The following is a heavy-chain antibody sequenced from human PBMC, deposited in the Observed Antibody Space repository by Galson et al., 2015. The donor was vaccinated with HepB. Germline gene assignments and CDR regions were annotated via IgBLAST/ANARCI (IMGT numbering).Heavy chain of an antibody. J-gene: IGHJ4*02. D-gene: IGHD3-22*01. CDR1: GFTFSSSA. CDR3: ARGWIPMGPNYYDSQGGY. Sequence: ASGFTFSSSAMHWVRQAPGKGLEWVAVISYDGSNKYYADSVKGRFTISRDNSKNTLYLQMNSLRAEDTAVYYCARGWIPMGPNYYDSQGGYWGQGTLVTVSS. CDR2: ISYDGSNK. V-gene: IGHV3-30*04.